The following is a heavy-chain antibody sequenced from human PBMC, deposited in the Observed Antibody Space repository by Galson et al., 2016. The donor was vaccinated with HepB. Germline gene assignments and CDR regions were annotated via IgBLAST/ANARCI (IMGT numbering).Heavy chain of an antibody. CDR3: ATLKGDSTFYDY. J-gene: IGHJ4*02. CDR2: IQRDGSEK. D-gene: IGHD2-2*01. V-gene: IGHV3-7*01. CDR1: GFTFSDYW. Sequence: SLRLSCAASGFTFSDYWMSWVRQAPGKGLEWVATIQRDGSEKYYVESVKGRFTISRDNAKSSLWLQMNGLRDEDTAVYYCATLKGDSTFYDYWGQGTLVTVSS.